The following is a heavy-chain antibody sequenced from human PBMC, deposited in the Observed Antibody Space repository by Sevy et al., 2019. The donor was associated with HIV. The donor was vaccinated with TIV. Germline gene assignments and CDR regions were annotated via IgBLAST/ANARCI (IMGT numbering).Heavy chain of an antibody. CDR3: ARNFDY. V-gene: IGHV4-39*01. J-gene: IGHJ4*02. CDR2: VHYSGRT. CDR1: GGSISSGNYL. Sequence: SETLSLTCTVSGGSISSGNYLWSWLRQTHGMGLEGIGTVHYSGRTYSNPSLKSRVTISEDTSENQFSLNLNSGSAADTAVYFCARNFDYWGQGTLVTVSS.